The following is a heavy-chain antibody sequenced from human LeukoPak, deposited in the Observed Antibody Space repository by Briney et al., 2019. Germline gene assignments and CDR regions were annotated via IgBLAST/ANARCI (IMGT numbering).Heavy chain of an antibody. CDR2: IIAIFGTA. D-gene: IGHD3-22*01. CDR1: GGTFSSYA. Sequence: SVKLPCKASGGTFSSYAISWVRQAPGHGLEWMGRIIAIFGTANYAQKLQGRVTITTDESTSTAYMGVSSLRSEDTAVYYCARGGYYYDSSGYHSPLDYWGQGTLVTVSS. J-gene: IGHJ4*02. CDR3: ARGGYYYDSSGYHSPLDY. V-gene: IGHV1-69*05.